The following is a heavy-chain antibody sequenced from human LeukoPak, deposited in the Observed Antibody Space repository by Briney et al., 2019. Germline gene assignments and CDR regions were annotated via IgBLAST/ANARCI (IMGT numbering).Heavy chain of an antibody. D-gene: IGHD3-10*01. CDR3: ARVGPLWFGELFTPLPYYYYYGMDV. CDR2: ISSSSSTI. J-gene: IGHJ6*02. CDR1: GFTFSSYS. Sequence: GGSLRLSCAAPGFTFSSYSMNWVRQAPGKGLEWVSYISSSSSTIYYADSVKGRFTISRDNAKNSLYLQMNSLRDEDTAVYYCARVGPLWFGELFTPLPYYYYYGMDVWGQGTTVTVSS. V-gene: IGHV3-48*02.